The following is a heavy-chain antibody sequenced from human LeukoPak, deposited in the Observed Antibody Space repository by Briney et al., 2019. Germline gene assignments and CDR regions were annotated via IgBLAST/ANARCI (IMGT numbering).Heavy chain of an antibody. D-gene: IGHD3-22*01. CDR1: GGSISNYY. CDR3: ARMYYYDSSGYPSVFWFDP. V-gene: IGHV4-59*12. CDR2: IYHSGST. Sequence: PSETLFLTCTVSGGSISNYYWSWIRQPPGKGLEWIGYIYHSGSTYYNPSLKSRVTISVDRSKNQFSLKLSSVTAADTAVYYCARMYYYDSSGYPSVFWFDPWGQGTLVTVSS. J-gene: IGHJ5*02.